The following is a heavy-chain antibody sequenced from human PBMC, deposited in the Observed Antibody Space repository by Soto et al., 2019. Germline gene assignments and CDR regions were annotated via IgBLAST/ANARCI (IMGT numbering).Heavy chain of an antibody. V-gene: IGHV1-69*13. CDR2: IIPIFGTA. Sequence: GASVKVSCKASGGTFSSYAISWVRQAPGQGREWMGGIIPIFGTANYAQKFQGRVTITADESTSTAYMELSSLRSEDTAVYYCARGYIDRAGYCSSTSCYEYYYYGMDVWGQGTTVTVS. D-gene: IGHD2-2*01. J-gene: IGHJ6*02. CDR3: ARGYIDRAGYCSSTSCYEYYYYGMDV. CDR1: GGTFSSYA.